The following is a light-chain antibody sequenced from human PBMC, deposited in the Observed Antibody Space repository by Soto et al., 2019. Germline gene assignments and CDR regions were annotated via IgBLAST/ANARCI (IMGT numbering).Light chain of an antibody. Sequence: EIVMTQSPATLSVSPGERATLSCRASQSVSSNLAWYQQKPGQAPRLLIYGASTRATGIPARFSGSGSGTEFTLTISSPQSEDFAVYYCQHYNNCPRTFGQGTKVEIQ. CDR1: QSVSSN. CDR3: QHYNNCPRT. CDR2: GAS. V-gene: IGKV3-15*01. J-gene: IGKJ1*01.